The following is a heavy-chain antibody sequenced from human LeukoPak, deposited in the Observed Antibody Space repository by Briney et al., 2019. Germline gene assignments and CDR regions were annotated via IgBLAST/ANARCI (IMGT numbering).Heavy chain of an antibody. CDR3: ARSPNYYYYYMDV. CDR2: IYTSGST. Sequence: SETLSLTCTVSDGSISSYYWSWIRQPPGKGLEWIGYIYTSGSTNYNPSLKSRVTISVDTSKNQFSLKLSSVTAADTAVYYCARSPNYYYYYMDVWGKGTTVTVSS. V-gene: IGHV4-4*09. J-gene: IGHJ6*03. CDR1: DGSISSYY.